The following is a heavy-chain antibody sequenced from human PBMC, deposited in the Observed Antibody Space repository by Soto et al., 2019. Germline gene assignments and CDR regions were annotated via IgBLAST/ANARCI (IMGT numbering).Heavy chain of an antibody. J-gene: IGHJ4*02. CDR2: IDAGNGNT. D-gene: IGHD6-13*01. CDR3: ARIRSRSSWYSFDS. V-gene: IGHV1-3*01. CDR1: GYTFTNYA. Sequence: ASVKFSCKASGYTFTNYAIHWVRQAPGQMLECMVWIDAGNGNTKXXXKFQGRVXXIRDTSASTAXMELSXLRSEDTAVXYCARIRSRSSWYSFDSWSQGTLVTXSS.